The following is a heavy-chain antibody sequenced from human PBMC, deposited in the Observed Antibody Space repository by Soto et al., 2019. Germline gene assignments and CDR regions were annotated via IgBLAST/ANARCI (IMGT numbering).Heavy chain of an antibody. CDR3: ARGSGYYDFWSGYYTRAYYYYYYMDV. Sequence: SETLSLTCAVYGGSFSGYYWSWIRQPPGKGLEWIGEINHSGSTNYNPSLKSRVTISVDTSKNQFSLKLSSVTAADTAVYYCARGSGYYDFWSGYYTRAYYYYYYMDVWGKGTTVTVSS. CDR1: GGSFSGYY. D-gene: IGHD3-3*01. V-gene: IGHV4-34*01. CDR2: INHSGST. J-gene: IGHJ6*03.